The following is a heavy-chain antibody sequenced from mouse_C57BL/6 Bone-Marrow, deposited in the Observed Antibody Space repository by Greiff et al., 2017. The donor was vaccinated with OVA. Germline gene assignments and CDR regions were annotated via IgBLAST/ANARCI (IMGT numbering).Heavy chain of an antibody. D-gene: IGHD2-2*01. J-gene: IGHJ3*01. CDR3: TLSMVTTGFAY. CDR2: IDPENGDT. V-gene: IGHV14-4*01. Sequence: VHVKQSGAELVRPGASVKLSCTASGFNIKDDYMHWVKQRPEQGLEWIGWIDPENGDTEYASKFQGKATITADTSSNTAYLQLSSLTSEDTAVYYCTLSMVTTGFAYWGQGTVVTVSA. CDR1: GFNIKDDY.